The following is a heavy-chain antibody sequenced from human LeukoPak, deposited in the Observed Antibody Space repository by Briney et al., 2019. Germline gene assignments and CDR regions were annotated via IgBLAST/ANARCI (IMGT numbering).Heavy chain of an antibody. V-gene: IGHV4-59*08. J-gene: IGHJ4*02. D-gene: IGHD3-22*01. CDR2: VYYSGST. CDR3: ARSVYYYDDFDY. CDR1: GGSISSYY. Sequence: SETLSLTCTVSGGSISSYYWSWIRQPPGKGLEWIGYVYYSGSTNYNPSLKSRVTISVDTSKNRFSLNLTSVTAADTAVYYCARSVYYYDDFDYWGQGTLVTVSS.